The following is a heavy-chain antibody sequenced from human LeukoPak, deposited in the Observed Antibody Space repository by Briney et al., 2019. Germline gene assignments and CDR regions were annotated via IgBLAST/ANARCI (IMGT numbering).Heavy chain of an antibody. CDR2: IDHSGST. CDR1: GGSFSGYY. J-gene: IGHJ4*02. CDR3: ARYYYYDSSGYYLDY. V-gene: IGHV4-34*01. D-gene: IGHD3-22*01. Sequence: SETLSLTCAVYGGSFSGYYWSWIRQPPGKGLEWIVEIDHSGSTNYNPSLKSRVTISVDTSKNQFSLKLSSVTAADTAVYYCARYYYYDSSGYYLDYWGQGTLVTVSS.